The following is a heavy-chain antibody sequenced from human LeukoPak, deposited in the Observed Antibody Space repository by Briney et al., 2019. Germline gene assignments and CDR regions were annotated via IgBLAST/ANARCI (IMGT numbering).Heavy chain of an antibody. Sequence: GESLKISCKGSGYSFTSYWISWERQMPGKGLEWMGRIDPSDSYTNYSPSFQGHVTISADKSISTAYLQWSSLKASDTAMYYCARQGTSEDYYGMDVWGKGTTVTVSS. CDR3: ARQGTSEDYYGMDV. V-gene: IGHV5-10-1*01. J-gene: IGHJ6*04. CDR1: GYSFTSYW. CDR2: IDPSDSYT. D-gene: IGHD3-3*01.